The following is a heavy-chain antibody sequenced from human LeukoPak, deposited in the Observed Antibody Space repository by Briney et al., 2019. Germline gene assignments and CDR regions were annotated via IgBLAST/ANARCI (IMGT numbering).Heavy chain of an antibody. CDR1: GFNFANHA. CDR3: VREDTPATANY. J-gene: IGHJ4*02. V-gene: IGHV3-23*01. CDR2: ISGGGDIS. Sequence: GGSLRLSCAASGFNFANHAMSWVRQTPGKGLEWVSAISGGGDISYYADSVRGRFTISRDNSKDTLFLQMHSLRPGDTAVYYCVREDTPATANYWGQGTLVTISS. D-gene: IGHD2-21*02.